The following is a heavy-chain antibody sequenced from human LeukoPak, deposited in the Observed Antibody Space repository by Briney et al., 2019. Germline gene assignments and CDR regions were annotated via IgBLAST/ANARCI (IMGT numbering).Heavy chain of an antibody. CDR2: IWYDGSNK. D-gene: IGHD5-12*01. Sequence: GRSLRLSCAASGFTFSSYSMHWVRQAPGKGLEWVAVIWYDGSNKYYADSVKGRFTISRDNSKNTLYLQMNSLRAEDTAVYYCARDSGYDFGSYYYYGMDVWGQGTTVTVSS. CDR1: GFTFSSYS. CDR3: ARDSGYDFGSYYYYGMDV. J-gene: IGHJ6*02. V-gene: IGHV3-33*08.